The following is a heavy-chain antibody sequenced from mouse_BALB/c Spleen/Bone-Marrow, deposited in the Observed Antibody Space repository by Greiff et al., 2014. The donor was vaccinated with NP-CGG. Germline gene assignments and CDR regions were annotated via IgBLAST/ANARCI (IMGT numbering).Heavy chain of an antibody. V-gene: IGHV14-3*02. CDR3: ARYYHGYYFDY. D-gene: IGHD1-2*01. CDR2: IDPANGNT. CDR1: GFNIKDTY. J-gene: IGHJ2*01. Sequence: VQLQQPGAELVKPGASVKLSCTASGFNIKDTYMHWVKQRPEQGLEWIGRIDPANGNTKYDPKFQGKATITADTSSNTAYLQLSSLTSEDTAVYYCARYYHGYYFDYWGQGTTLTVSS.